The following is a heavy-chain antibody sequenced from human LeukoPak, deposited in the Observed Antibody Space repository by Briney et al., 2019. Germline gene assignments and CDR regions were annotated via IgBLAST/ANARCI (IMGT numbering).Heavy chain of an antibody. CDR1: GGSFSGYY. CDR3: ARQGTDDAFDI. Sequence: PSETLYLTCAVYGGSFSGYYWSWIRQPPGKGLEWIGEINHSGSTNYNPSLKSRVTISVDTSKNQFSLKLSSVTAADTAVYYCARQGTDDAFDIWGQGTMVTVSS. CDR2: INHSGST. J-gene: IGHJ3*02. V-gene: IGHV4-34*01.